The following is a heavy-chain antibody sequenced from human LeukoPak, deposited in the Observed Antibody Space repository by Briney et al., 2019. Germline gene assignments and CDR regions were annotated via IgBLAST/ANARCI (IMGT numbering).Heavy chain of an antibody. D-gene: IGHD5-24*01. V-gene: IGHV3-23*01. CDR1: GLTFSRYA. CDR2: ISGTGEST. CDR3: AKSGYNRFDY. Sequence: GGSLRLSCEASGLTFSRYAMSWVRLAPGKGLEWVSSISGTGESTYYSDSVKGRFSISRDNSKNTLYLQMYRLRVDDTAVFYCAKSGYNRFDYWGQGTLVTVSS. J-gene: IGHJ4*02.